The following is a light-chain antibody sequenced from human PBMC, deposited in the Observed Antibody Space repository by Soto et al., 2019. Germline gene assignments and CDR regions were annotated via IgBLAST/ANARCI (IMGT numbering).Light chain of an antibody. CDR3: QQYGSSGT. CDR2: DAS. J-gene: IGKJ1*01. V-gene: IGKV3D-20*01. CDR1: QSLSSSY. Sequence: EIVWTQSPATLSLYPGERATLSCGASQSLSSSYLAWYQQKPGQAPRLLIYDASNRATGIPDRFSGSGSGTDFTLTISRLEPQDFAVYYCQQYGSSGTFGQGTKVDIK.